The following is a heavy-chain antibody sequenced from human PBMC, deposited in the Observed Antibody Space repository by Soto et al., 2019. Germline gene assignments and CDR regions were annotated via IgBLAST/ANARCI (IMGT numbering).Heavy chain of an antibody. CDR1: GYTFTSYG. CDR3: ARADELLWANDY. V-gene: IGHV1-18*01. CDR2: ISAYNGNT. D-gene: IGHD3-10*01. J-gene: IGHJ4*02. Sequence: ALVKVSCKASGYTFTSYGISWVRQAPGQGLEWMGWISAYNGNTNYAQKLQGRVTMTTDTSTSTAYMELRSLRSDDTAVYYCARADELLWANDYWGQGTLVTVSS.